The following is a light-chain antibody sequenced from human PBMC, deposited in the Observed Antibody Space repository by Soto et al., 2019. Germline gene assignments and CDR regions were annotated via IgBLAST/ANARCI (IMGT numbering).Light chain of an antibody. Sequence: EIVLTQSPGTLSLSPGERATLSCRASQSVSSIYLGWYQQKPGQAPRLLMYGASSRATGIPERFSGSGSGTDFTLTISRLEPEDFAVYYCQQFAASPRTFGQGTTVEIK. V-gene: IGKV3-20*01. CDR1: QSVSSIY. J-gene: IGKJ1*01. CDR2: GAS. CDR3: QQFAASPRT.